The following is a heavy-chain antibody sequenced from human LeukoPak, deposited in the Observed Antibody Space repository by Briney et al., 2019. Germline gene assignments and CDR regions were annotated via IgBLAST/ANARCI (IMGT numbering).Heavy chain of an antibody. Sequence: GGSLTLSCAVSGFTFSSYWMNWLRQAPGKGLEWVANIKEDGSDKYYVDYVKGRFTISRANAKNSLYLQMNSLRAEDTAVYYCARRVEEWQLDYWGQGTLVTVSS. CDR3: ARRVEEWQLDY. J-gene: IGHJ4*02. CDR1: GFTFSSYW. CDR2: IKEDGSDK. D-gene: IGHD3-3*01. V-gene: IGHV3-7*01.